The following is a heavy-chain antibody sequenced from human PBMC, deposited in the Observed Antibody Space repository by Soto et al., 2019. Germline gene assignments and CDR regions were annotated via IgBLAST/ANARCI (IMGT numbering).Heavy chain of an antibody. J-gene: IGHJ6*03. CDR3: ARGDTPGVYYYYMDV. D-gene: IGHD2-2*02. CDR2: INHSGST. Sequence: SETLSLTCAVYGGSFSGYYWSWIRQPPGKGLEWIGEINHSGSTNYNPSLKSRVTISVDTSKNQFSLKLSSVTAADTAVYYCARGDTPGVYYYYMDVWGKGTTVTVSS. CDR1: GGSFSGYY. V-gene: IGHV4-34*01.